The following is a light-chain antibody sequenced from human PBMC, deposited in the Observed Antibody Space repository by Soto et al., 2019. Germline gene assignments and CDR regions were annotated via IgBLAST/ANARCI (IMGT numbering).Light chain of an antibody. CDR1: QSVKSNY. Sequence: EIVLTQSPGTLSLSPGERATLSCRASQSVKSNYLAGYQQKPGQPPILLIHLTSTRATAIPDRFSGSGSGTDFTLTITRLEPDDFAVYYCQQYGDSLSFCGGTTAEIK. V-gene: IGKV3-20*01. CDR2: LTS. CDR3: QQYGDSLS. J-gene: IGKJ4*01.